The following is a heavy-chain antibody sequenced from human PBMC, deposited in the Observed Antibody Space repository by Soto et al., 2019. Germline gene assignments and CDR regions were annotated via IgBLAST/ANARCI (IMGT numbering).Heavy chain of an antibody. CDR2: IKQDGSEK. CDR1: GFTFSSYW. Sequence: EVPLVESGGGLVQPGGSLRLSCAASGFTFSSYWMSWVRQAPGKGLEWVANIKQDGSEKYYVDSVKGRFTISRDTAKNSLYLQMNSLRAEDTAVYYCAREGRYYDSGGMDVWGQGTTVTVSS. V-gene: IGHV3-7*01. D-gene: IGHD3-22*01. J-gene: IGHJ6*02. CDR3: AREGRYYDSGGMDV.